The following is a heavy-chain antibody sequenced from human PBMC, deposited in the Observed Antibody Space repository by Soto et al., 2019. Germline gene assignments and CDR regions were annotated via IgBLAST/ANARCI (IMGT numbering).Heavy chain of an antibody. J-gene: IGHJ4*02. CDR2: IIPIFGTA. V-gene: IGHV1-69*06. Sequence: SVKVSCKASGGTFSSYAISWVRQAPGQGLEWMGGIIPIFGTANDAQKFQGRVTITADKSTSTAYMELSSLRSEDTAVYYCARGVTDYDFWSGYYDSYYFDYWGQGTLVTVSS. CDR3: ARGVTDYDFWSGYYDSYYFDY. D-gene: IGHD3-3*01. CDR1: GGTFSSYA.